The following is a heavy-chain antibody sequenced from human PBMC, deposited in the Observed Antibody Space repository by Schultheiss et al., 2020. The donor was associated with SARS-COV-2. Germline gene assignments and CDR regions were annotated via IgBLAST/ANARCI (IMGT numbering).Heavy chain of an antibody. J-gene: IGHJ4*02. CDR2: IYYSGST. V-gene: IGHV4-31*03. Sequence: SETLSLTCTVSGGSISSGGYYWSWIRQHPGKGLEWIGYIYYSGSTYYNPSLKSRVTISVDTSKNQFSLQLNSVTPEDTAVYYCAKDLLGSGSYYSWGQGTLVTVSS. D-gene: IGHD3-10*01. CDR3: AKDLLGSGSYYS. CDR1: GGSISSGGYY.